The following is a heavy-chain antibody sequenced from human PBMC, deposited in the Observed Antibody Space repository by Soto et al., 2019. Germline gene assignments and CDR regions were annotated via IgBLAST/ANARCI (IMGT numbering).Heavy chain of an antibody. Sequence: QVQLQESGPGLVKPSETLSLTCTVSGGSISSYYCSWIRQPPGKGLEWIGYIYYSGSTNYNPSLKSRVTISVDTSTNQFSLKRISVTAADTDVYSCARRYVYSFDYWGQGTLVTVSS. J-gene: IGHJ4*02. CDR2: IYYSGST. V-gene: IGHV4-59*08. CDR1: GGSISSYY. D-gene: IGHD1-1*01. CDR3: ARRYVYSFDY.